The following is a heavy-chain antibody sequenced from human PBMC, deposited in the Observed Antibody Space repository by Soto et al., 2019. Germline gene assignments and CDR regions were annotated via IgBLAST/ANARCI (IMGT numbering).Heavy chain of an antibody. D-gene: IGHD3-16*02. V-gene: IGHV3-30*18. CDR1: GFTFSSYG. J-gene: IGHJ6*02. CDR3: AKDRYDYVWGSYRPNSYGMDV. Sequence: GGSLRLSCAASGFTFSSYGMHWVRQAPGKGLEWVAVISYDGSNKYYADSVKGRFTISRDNSKNTLYLQMNSLRAEDTAVYYCAKDRYDYVWGSYRPNSYGMDVWGQGTTVTVSS. CDR2: ISYDGSNK.